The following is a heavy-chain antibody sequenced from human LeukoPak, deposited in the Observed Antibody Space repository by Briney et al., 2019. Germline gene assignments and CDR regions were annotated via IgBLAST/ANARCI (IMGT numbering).Heavy chain of an antibody. V-gene: IGHV3-72*01. CDR1: GFTFSSYA. J-gene: IGHJ4*02. D-gene: IGHD5-12*01. CDR3: ARAFRHGGHDFEFDY. CDR2: TKNKANTYTT. Sequence: GGSLRLSCAASGFTFSSYAMSWVRQAPGKGLEWVGRTKNKANTYTTEYAASVKGRFTISRDDSKNSLYLQMNSLKTEDTAVYYCARAFRHGGHDFEFDYWGQGTLVTVSS.